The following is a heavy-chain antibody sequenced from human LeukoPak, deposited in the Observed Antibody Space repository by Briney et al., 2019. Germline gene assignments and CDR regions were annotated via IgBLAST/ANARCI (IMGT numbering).Heavy chain of an antibody. V-gene: IGHV3-30*04. Sequence: GRSLRLSCAASGFTFSSYAMHWVRQAPGKGLEWVAVISYDGSNKYYADSVKGRFTISRDNSKNTLYLQMNSLRAEDTAVYYCAKVYTYGDSWGQGTLVTVSS. CDR2: ISYDGSNK. J-gene: IGHJ4*02. CDR3: AKVYTYGDS. D-gene: IGHD5-18*01. CDR1: GFTFSSYA.